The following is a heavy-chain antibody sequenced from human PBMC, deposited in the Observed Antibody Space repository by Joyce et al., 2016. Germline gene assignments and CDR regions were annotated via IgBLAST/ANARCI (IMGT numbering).Heavy chain of an antibody. Sequence: QVQLVQSGAEVKKPGASVKVSCKTSGYTFIHYDMHWVRQAPGQGLEWMGCIKRDSGNTRYSQKFEGRFIMTRDTSATTVYMELTSLRYEDTAVYYCARAAGMVTLDYWGQGTLVTVSS. D-gene: IGHD2-21*02. V-gene: IGHV1-3*01. CDR1: GYTFIHYD. CDR2: IKRDSGNT. CDR3: ARAAGMVTLDY. J-gene: IGHJ4*02.